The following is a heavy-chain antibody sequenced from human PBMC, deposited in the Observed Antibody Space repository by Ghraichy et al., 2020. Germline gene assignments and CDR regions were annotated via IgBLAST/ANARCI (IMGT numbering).Heavy chain of an antibody. CDR1: GFTFSSYG. V-gene: IGHV3-30*18. D-gene: IGHD3-9*01. Sequence: GGSLRLSCAASGFTFSSYGMHWVRQAPGKGLEWVAVISYDGSNKYYADSVKGRFTISRDNSKNTLYLQMNSLRAEDTAVYYCAKIPAYYDILTGWDYWGQGTLVTVSS. CDR2: ISYDGSNK. CDR3: AKIPAYYDILTGWDY. J-gene: IGHJ4*02.